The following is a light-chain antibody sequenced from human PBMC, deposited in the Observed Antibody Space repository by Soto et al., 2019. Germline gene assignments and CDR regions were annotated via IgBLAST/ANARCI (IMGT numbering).Light chain of an antibody. J-gene: IGKJ4*01. CDR2: GAS. Sequence: EIVLTQSPGTLSLSPGERATLSCRASQSVSNNYLAWYQQKPGQAPRLLIYGASNRATGIPDRFSGSGSGTDFTLTISSLQPEDVATYYCQQYDSYPLTFGGGTMVDIK. V-gene: IGKV3-20*01. CDR1: QSVSNNY. CDR3: QQYDSYPLT.